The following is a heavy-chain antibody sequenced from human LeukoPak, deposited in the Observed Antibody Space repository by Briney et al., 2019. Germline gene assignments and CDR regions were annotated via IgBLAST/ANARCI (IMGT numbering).Heavy chain of an antibody. CDR2: IGGSGGST. CDR1: GFTFTSYA. D-gene: IGHD5-12*01. V-gene: IGHV3-23*01. CDR3: AKEAYSGYDFLDY. Sequence: GGSLRLSCAASGFTFTSYAMTWVRQAPGKGLEWVSSIGGSGGSTYYADSVKGRFTISRDNSKNTLYLQMNSLRAEDTAVYYCAKEAYSGYDFLDYWGQGTLVTVSS. J-gene: IGHJ4*02.